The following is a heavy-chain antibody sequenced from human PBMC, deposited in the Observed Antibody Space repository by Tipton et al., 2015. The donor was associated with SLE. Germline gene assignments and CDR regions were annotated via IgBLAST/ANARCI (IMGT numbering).Heavy chain of an antibody. CDR2: IYTSGST. J-gene: IGHJ4*02. V-gene: IGHV4-61*05. CDR1: GGSISSSSYY. D-gene: IGHD1-1*01. CDR3: ATGYESRELAH. Sequence: TLSLTCTVSGGSISSSSYYWGWIRQPPGKGLEWIGYIYTSGSTNYNPSLKSRVTISVDTSKNQFSLKLSSVTAADTAVYYCATGYESRELAHWGQGTLVTVSS.